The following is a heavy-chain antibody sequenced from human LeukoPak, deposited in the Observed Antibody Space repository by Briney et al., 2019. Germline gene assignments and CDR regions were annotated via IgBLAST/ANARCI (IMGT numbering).Heavy chain of an antibody. CDR2: ISYDGSNK. V-gene: IGHV3-30*01. Sequence: GGSLRLSCAASGFTFSSYAMHWVRQAPGKGLEWVAVISYDGSNKYYADSVKGRFTISRDNSKNTLHLQMNSLRAEDTAVYYCARERTGTPDYWGQGTLVTVSS. D-gene: IGHD1-1*01. CDR1: GFTFSSYA. J-gene: IGHJ4*02. CDR3: ARERTGTPDY.